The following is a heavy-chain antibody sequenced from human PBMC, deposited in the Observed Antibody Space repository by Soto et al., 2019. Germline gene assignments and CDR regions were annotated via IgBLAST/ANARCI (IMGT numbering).Heavy chain of an antibody. CDR1: GGSISGYY. Sequence: SETLSLTCSVSGGSISGYYWSWIRQPPGKGLEWIGHIYYSGSTKYSPSLKSRVTISVDTSKNQFSLNLSSVTAADTAVYYCAGHSYESSGHLLWGQGTLVTVS. D-gene: IGHD3-22*01. J-gene: IGHJ4*02. V-gene: IGHV4-59*01. CDR3: AGHSYESSGHLL. CDR2: IYYSGST.